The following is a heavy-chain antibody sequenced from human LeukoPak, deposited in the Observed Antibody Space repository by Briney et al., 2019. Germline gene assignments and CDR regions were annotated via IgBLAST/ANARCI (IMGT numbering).Heavy chain of an antibody. J-gene: IGHJ3*02. CDR2: INPNSGGT. V-gene: IGHV1-2*02. D-gene: IGHD3-22*01. CDR1: GYTFTGYY. CDR3: ASKWVTYYYNSSYYHYPTDVFDI. Sequence: ASVKVSCKASGYTFTGYYMHWVRQAPGQGLKWMGWINPNSGGTNYAQKFQGRVTMTRDMSISTAYMELSRLRSDDTAVYYCASKWVTYYYNSSYYHYPTDVFDIWGQGTMVTVSS.